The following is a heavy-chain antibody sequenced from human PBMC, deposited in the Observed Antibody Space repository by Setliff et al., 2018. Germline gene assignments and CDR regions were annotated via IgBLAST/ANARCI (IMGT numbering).Heavy chain of an antibody. CDR3: ARDGDILTTYYIYYYYMDV. D-gene: IGHD3-9*01. Sequence: ASVKVSCKASGYTFTGYYMHWVRQAPGQGLEYMGWINPNSGGTNYAPKFQGRVTMTRDTSISTVYMEVSRLRSDDTAVYFCARDGDILTTYYIYYYYMDVWGKGTTVTVSS. J-gene: IGHJ6*03. CDR1: GYTFTGYY. CDR2: INPNSGGT. V-gene: IGHV1-2*02.